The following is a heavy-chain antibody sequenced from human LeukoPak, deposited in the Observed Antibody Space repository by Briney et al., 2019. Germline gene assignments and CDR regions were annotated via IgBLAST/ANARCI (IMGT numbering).Heavy chain of an antibody. CDR3: ARSARHGDYFDY. CDR2: ISSNGGST. D-gene: IGHD4-17*01. V-gene: IGHV3-64*01. Sequence: GGSLRLSCAASGFTFSSYAMHWVRQAPGKGLEYVSAISSNGGSTYYANSVKGRFTISRDNSKNTLYLQMGSLRAEDMAVYYCARSARHGDYFDYWGQGTLVTVSS. CDR1: GFTFSSYA. J-gene: IGHJ4*02.